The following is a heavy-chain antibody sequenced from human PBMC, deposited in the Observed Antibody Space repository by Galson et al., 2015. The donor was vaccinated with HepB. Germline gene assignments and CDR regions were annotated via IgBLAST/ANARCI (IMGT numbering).Heavy chain of an antibody. V-gene: IGHV1-18*01. CDR2: ISAYNGNT. Sequence: SVKVSCKASGYTFTSYGISWVRQAPGQGLEWMGWISAYNGNTNYAQKLQGRVTMTTDTSTSTAYMELRSLRSDDTAVYYCARIGYCSSTSCYGAFDIWGQGTMVTVSS. CDR3: ARIGYCSSTSCYGAFDI. J-gene: IGHJ3*02. CDR1: GYTFTSYG. D-gene: IGHD2-2*01.